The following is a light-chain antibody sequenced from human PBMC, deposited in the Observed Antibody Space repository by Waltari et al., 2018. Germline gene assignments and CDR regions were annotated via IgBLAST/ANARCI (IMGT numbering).Light chain of an antibody. CDR2: KAS. J-gene: IGKJ4*01. Sequence: DIQMTQSPSTLSASVVDRVTITCRASQSISSWLAWYQQKPGKAPKLLIYKASSLESGVPSRFSGSGSGTEFTLTISSLQPDDFATYYCQQSLTFGGGTKVEIK. CDR1: QSISSW. CDR3: QQSLT. V-gene: IGKV1-5*03.